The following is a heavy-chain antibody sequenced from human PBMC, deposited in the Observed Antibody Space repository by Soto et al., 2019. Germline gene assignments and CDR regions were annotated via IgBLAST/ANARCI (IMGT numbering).Heavy chain of an antibody. V-gene: IGHV3-23*01. J-gene: IGHJ6*02. CDR1: GFTFSSYA. D-gene: IGHD3-3*01. CDR3: ARDVRQSRFLEWSTYYYYGMDV. CDR2: ISGSGGST. Sequence: EVQLLESGGGLVHPGGSLRLSCAASGFTFSSYAMSWVRQAPGKGLEWVSAISGSGGSTYYADSVKGRFTISRDNSKNTLYVQLSSLRAEDTAVYYCARDVRQSRFLEWSTYYYYGMDVWGQGTTVTVSS.